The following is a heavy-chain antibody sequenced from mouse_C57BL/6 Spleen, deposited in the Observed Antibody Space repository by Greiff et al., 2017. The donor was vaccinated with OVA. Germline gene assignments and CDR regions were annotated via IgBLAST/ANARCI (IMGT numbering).Heavy chain of an antibody. V-gene: IGHV1-26*01. Sequence: VQLQQSGPELVKPGASVKISCRASGYTFTDYYMNWVKQSHGKSLEWIGDINPNNGGTSYNQKFKGKATLTVDKSSSTAYMELRSLTSEDSAVYYCARGSSGYIDYWGQGTTLTVSS. CDR2: INPNNGGT. CDR1: GYTFTDYY. D-gene: IGHD3-2*02. CDR3: ARGSSGYIDY. J-gene: IGHJ2*01.